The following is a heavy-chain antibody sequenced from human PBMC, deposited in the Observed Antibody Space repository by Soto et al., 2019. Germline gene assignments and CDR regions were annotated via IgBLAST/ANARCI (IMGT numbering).Heavy chain of an antibody. CDR3: ARDVELLWFGEGYYYYGMDV. CDR2: ISYDGSNK. D-gene: IGHD3-10*01. J-gene: IGHJ6*01. V-gene: IGHV3-30-3*01. Sequence: QVQLVESGGGVVQPGRSLRLSCAASGFTFSSYAMHWVRQAPGKGLEWVAVISYDGSNKYYADSVKGRFTISRDNSKNTLYLQMNSLRAEDTAVYYCARDVELLWFGEGYYYYGMDVW. CDR1: GFTFSSYA.